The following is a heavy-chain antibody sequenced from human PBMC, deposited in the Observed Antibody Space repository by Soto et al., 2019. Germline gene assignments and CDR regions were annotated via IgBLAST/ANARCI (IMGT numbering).Heavy chain of an antibody. D-gene: IGHD1-26*01. J-gene: IGHJ6*02. CDR3: ARDGREASGMDV. V-gene: IGHV4-59*11. Sequence: PAETLSLTFTVSGGSISSHYWSWVRQAPGKGLEWIGHIYYRGSTNYNPSLRSRSTISVDASKSQFSLKLNSVTTADTAVYYCARDGREASGMDVWGQGTKVTVSS. CDR2: IYYRGST. CDR1: GGSISSHY.